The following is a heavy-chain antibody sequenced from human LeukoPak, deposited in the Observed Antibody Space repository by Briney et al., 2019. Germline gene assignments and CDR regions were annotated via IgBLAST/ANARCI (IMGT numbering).Heavy chain of an antibody. CDR2: IYYSGST. J-gene: IGHJ3*02. CDR1: GGSISSYY. CDR3: ARDSSSWDDAFDI. D-gene: IGHD6-13*01. V-gene: IGHV4-59*01. Sequence: SETLSLTCTVSGGSISSYYWSWIRQPPGKGLEWIGYIYYSGSTNYNPSLKSRVTISVDTSKNQFSLKLSSVTAADTAVYYCARDSSSWDDAFDIWGQGTMVTVSS.